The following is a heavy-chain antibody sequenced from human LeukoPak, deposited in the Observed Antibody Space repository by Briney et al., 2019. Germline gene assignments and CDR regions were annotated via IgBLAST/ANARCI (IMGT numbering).Heavy chain of an antibody. Sequence: GGSLRLSCAASGFTFSTYWLSWVRQAPGKGLEWVANIKQDGSEKYHVDSVRGRFTISRDNAKNSLYLQMNTLRAEDTATYYCARSPLKWELPGYWGQGTLVTVSS. V-gene: IGHV3-7*01. CDR2: IKQDGSEK. D-gene: IGHD1-26*01. J-gene: IGHJ4*02. CDR3: ARSPLKWELPGY. CDR1: GFTFSTYW.